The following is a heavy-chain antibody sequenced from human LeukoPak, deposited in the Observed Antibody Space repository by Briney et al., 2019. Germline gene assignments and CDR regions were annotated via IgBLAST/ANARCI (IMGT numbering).Heavy chain of an antibody. V-gene: IGHV3-66*02. CDR1: GFTVTSNY. Sequence: GGSLRLSCAASGFTVTSNYMSWVRQAPGKGLEWVSGIYSGGSTYYADSVKGRFTISRNNSKNTLYLQMNSLRAEDTAVYYCARERDYKGSVDYWGQGTLVTVSS. CDR2: IYSGGST. D-gene: IGHD4-11*01. J-gene: IGHJ4*02. CDR3: ARERDYKGSVDY.